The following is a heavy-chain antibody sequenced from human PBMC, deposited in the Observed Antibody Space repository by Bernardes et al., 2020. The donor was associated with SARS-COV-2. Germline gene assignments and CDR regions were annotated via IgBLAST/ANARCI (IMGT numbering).Heavy chain of an antibody. J-gene: IGHJ4*02. V-gene: IGHV3-74*01. CDR2: INNDGSST. CDR3: ARVDFWSGYYSGGDY. CDR1: GFTFSSYW. Sequence: GGPLRLCCAASGFTFSSYWMHWVRRAPGKGLVWVSRINNDGSSTSYADSVKGRFTISRDNAKNTLYLQMNSLRAEDTAVYYCARVDFWSGYYSGGDYWGQGTLVTVSS. D-gene: IGHD3-3*01.